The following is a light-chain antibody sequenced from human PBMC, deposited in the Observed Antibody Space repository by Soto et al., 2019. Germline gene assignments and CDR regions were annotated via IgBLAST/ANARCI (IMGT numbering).Light chain of an antibody. V-gene: IGKV1-9*01. CDR3: QQYSSQSRT. CDR2: DVS. J-gene: IGKJ1*01. CDR1: QGISSY. Sequence: DIQLTQSPSFLSASVGDRVTITCRASQGISSYLAWYQQKPGKAPKLLIYDVSILQSGVPSRLSCSGSETEFTLTISSLQPDDFATYYCQQYSSQSRTFGQGTKVDIK.